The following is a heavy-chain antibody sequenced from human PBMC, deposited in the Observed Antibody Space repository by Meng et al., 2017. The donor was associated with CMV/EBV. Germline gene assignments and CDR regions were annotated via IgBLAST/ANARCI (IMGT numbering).Heavy chain of an antibody. CDR2: IRSKANSYAT. J-gene: IGHJ6*02. Sequence: GESLKISCAASGFTFSGSAMHWVRQASGKGLEWVGRIRSKANSYATAYAASVKGRFTISRDDSKNTAYLQMNSLKTEDTAVYYRTRWVTTVTTFNSVRYYGMDVWGQGTTVTVSS. V-gene: IGHV3-73*01. CDR1: GFTFSGSA. CDR3: TRWVTTVTTFNSVRYYGMDV. D-gene: IGHD4-11*01.